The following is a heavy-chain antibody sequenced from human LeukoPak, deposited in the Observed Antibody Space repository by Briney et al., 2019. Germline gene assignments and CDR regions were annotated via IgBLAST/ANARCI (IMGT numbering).Heavy chain of an antibody. Sequence: PGGSLRLSCAASGFTVSSKYMSWVRQAPGKGLEWVSVIYSGGSTYYADSVKGRFTISRDNSKNTVYLQMNSLRAEDTAVYYCARESSGWLQLFHYWGQGTLVTVSS. CDR1: GFTVSSKY. V-gene: IGHV3-66*01. CDR2: IYSGGST. J-gene: IGHJ4*02. CDR3: ARESSGWLQLFHY. D-gene: IGHD5-24*01.